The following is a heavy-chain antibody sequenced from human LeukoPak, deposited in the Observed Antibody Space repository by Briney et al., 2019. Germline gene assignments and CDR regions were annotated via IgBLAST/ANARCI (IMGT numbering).Heavy chain of an antibody. D-gene: IGHD2-2*01. J-gene: IGHJ3*02. CDR2: ISYDGSNK. Sequence: GRSLRLSCAASGFTFSSCGMHWVRQAPGKGLEWVAVISYDGSNKYYADSVKGRFTISRDNSKNSVYLQMNSLRAEDTAVYYCARGSRDAFDIWGQGTMATVPS. CDR3: ARGSRDAFDI. CDR1: GFTFSSCG. V-gene: IGHV3-30*03.